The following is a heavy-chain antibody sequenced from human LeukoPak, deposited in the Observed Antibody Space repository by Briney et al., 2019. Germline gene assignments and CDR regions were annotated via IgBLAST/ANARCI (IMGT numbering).Heavy chain of an antibody. Sequence: PGGSLRLSCAASQFTFSNYAMNWVRQAPGRGLEWVSGISATGDNTYYADSVKGRFTISRDNSKSTLYLQMNNLRVEDTAIYYCARGYYDILTGLGYWSQGTLVTVSS. CDR1: QFTFSNYA. CDR3: ARGYYDILTGLGY. J-gene: IGHJ4*02. CDR2: ISATGDNT. V-gene: IGHV3-23*01. D-gene: IGHD3-9*01.